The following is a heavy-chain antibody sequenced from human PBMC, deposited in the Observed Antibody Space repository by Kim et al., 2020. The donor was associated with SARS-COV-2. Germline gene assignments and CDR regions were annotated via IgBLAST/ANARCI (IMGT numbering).Heavy chain of an antibody. J-gene: IGHJ4*02. Sequence: GGSLRLSCAASGFTFSSYAMSWVRQAPGKGLEWVSAISGSGGSTYYADSVKGRFTISRDNSKNTLYLQMNSLRAEDTAVYYCAKDRDIVVVVAATWSDYWGQGTLVTVSS. CDR2: ISGSGGST. D-gene: IGHD2-15*01. V-gene: IGHV3-23*01. CDR1: GFTFSSYA. CDR3: AKDRDIVVVVAATWSDY.